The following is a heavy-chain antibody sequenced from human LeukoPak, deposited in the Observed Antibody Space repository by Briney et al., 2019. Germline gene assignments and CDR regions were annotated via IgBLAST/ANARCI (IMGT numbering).Heavy chain of an antibody. V-gene: IGHV3-7*03. D-gene: IGHD4-11*01. CDR2: IKQDGSEK. J-gene: IGHJ4*02. CDR3: ASNYGG. CDR1: GFDFCNFW. Sequence: GGSLRLSCVAAGFDFCNFWMYWGRQEPGKVLEWVANIKQDGSEKYYVDSVRGRFTISRDNAKNSLSLQMNSLRAEDTAVYYCASNYGGWGQGTLVTVSS.